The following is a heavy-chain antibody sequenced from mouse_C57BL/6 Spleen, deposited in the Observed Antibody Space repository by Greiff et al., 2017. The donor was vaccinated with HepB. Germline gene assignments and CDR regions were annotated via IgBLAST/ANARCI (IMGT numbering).Heavy chain of an antibody. Sequence: VKLQQPGAELVRPGSSVKLSCKASGYTFTSYWMHWVKQRPIQGLEWIGNIDPSDSETHYNQKFKDKATLTVDKSSSTAYMQLSSLTSEDSAVYYCAISTVVAPYYFDYWGQGTTLTVSS. CDR1: GYTFTSYW. D-gene: IGHD1-1*01. CDR3: AISTVVAPYYFDY. V-gene: IGHV1-52*01. J-gene: IGHJ2*01. CDR2: IDPSDSET.